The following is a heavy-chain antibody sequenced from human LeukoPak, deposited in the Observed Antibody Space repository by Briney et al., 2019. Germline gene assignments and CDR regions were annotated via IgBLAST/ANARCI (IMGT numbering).Heavy chain of an antibody. D-gene: IGHD6-19*01. V-gene: IGHV1-46*01. CDR2: INPSGGST. CDR1: GYTFTSYY. J-gene: IGHJ4*02. Sequence: ASVKVSRKASGYTFTSYYMHWVRQAPGQGLEWMGIINPSGGSTSYAQKFQGRVTMTRDTSTSTVYMELSSLRSEDTAVYYCFAVAVFRGGFDYWGQGTLVTVSS. CDR3: FAVAVFRGGFDY.